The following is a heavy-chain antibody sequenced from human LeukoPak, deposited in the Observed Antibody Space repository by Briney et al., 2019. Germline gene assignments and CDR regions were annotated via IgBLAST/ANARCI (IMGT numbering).Heavy chain of an antibody. V-gene: IGHV4-34*01. J-gene: IGHJ2*01. CDR3: ARGLTYYYDSSGYYTRRYWYFDL. CDR2: INHSGST. Sequence: PSETLSLTCAVYGGSFSGYYWSWIRQPPGKGLGWIGEINHSGSTNYNPSLKSRVTISVDTSKNQFSLKLSSVTAADTAVYYCARGLTYYYDSSGYYTRRYWYFDLWGRGTLVTVSS. D-gene: IGHD3-22*01. CDR1: GGSFSGYY.